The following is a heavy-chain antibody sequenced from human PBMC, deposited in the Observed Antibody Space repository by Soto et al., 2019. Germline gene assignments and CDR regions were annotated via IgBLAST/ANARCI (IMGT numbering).Heavy chain of an antibody. CDR3: ARAPAYYFDSSAYYLLDDCFDY. J-gene: IGHJ4*02. CDR2: MNDDGSRI. D-gene: IGHD3-22*01. V-gene: IGHV3-74*01. CDR1: GFTFSSYW. Sequence: GGSLRLSCAASGFTFSSYWMHWVRQAPGKGLVWVSHMNDDGSRIGYADSVKGRLTISRDNARNTLYLHMSSLRAEDTAVYYCARAPAYYFDSSAYYLLDDCFDYWGQGTLVTVSS.